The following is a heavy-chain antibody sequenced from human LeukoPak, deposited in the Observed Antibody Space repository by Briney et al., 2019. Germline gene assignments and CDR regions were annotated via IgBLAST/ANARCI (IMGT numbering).Heavy chain of an antibody. V-gene: IGHV4-4*02. Sequence: PSETLSLACAVSGGSISSSNWWSWVRQPPGKGLEWIGEIYHSGSTNYNPSLKRRVTISVDKSKNQFSLELSSVTAADTAVYYCARDRFRYYFDYWGQGTLVTVSS. CDR3: ARDRFRYYFDY. CDR2: IYHSGST. CDR1: GGSISSSNW. J-gene: IGHJ4*02.